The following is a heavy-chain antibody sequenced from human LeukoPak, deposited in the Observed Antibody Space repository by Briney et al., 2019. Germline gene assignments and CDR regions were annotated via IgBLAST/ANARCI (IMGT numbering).Heavy chain of an antibody. CDR2: IKEDGSEK. CDR3: ARDGYHDSSGLDF. D-gene: IGHD3-22*01. V-gene: IGHV3-7*01. Sequence: GGSLRLSCEASGFALSTYWMTWVRQAPGKGLEWVANIKEDGSEKYYVDSVKGRFTISRDNARDSMYLQMNSLRAEDTAMYFCARDGYHDSSGLDFWGQGTLVTVSS. J-gene: IGHJ4*02. CDR1: GFALSTYW.